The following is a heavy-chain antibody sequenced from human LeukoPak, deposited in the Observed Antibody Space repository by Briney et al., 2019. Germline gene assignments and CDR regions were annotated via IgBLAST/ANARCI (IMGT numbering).Heavy chain of an antibody. Sequence: GGSLRLSCAASGFTFSTYSLNWVRQAPGKGLEWVSSISSSGSYIYYADSLKGRFTISRDYAKKSLDLQMNSLRAEDTAVYYCARGDSSSLGLCRAFDIWGQGTMVTVSS. CDR1: GFTFSTYS. J-gene: IGHJ3*02. V-gene: IGHV3-21*01. D-gene: IGHD6-13*01. CDR2: ISSSGSYI. CDR3: ARGDSSSLGLCRAFDI.